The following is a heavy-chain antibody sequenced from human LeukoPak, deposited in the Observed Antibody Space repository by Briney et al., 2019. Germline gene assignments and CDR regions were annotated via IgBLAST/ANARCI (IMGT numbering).Heavy chain of an antibody. J-gene: IGHJ4*02. Sequence: APVEVSCKASGYTFTGYYMHWVRQAPGQGLEWMGWINPNSGGTNYAQKFQGRVTMTRDTSISTAYMELSRLRSDDTAVYYCARDDGSGSYPFDYWGQGTLVTVSS. V-gene: IGHV1-2*02. CDR3: ARDDGSGSYPFDY. CDR1: GYTFTGYY. CDR2: INPNSGGT. D-gene: IGHD3-10*01.